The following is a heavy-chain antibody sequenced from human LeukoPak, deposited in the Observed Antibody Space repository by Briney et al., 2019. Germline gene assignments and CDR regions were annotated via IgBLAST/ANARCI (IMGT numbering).Heavy chain of an antibody. J-gene: IGHJ1*01. CDR3: ARGRPPDSYDYVWGSYRYRGYFQH. D-gene: IGHD3-16*02. Sequence: SETLSLTCAVYGGSFSGYYWSWIRQPPGKGLEWIGEINHSGSTNYNPSLKSRVTISVDTSKNQFSLKLSSVTAADTAVYYCARGRPPDSYDYVWGSYRYRGYFQHWGQGTLVTVSS. CDR1: GGSFSGYY. CDR2: INHSGST. V-gene: IGHV4-34*01.